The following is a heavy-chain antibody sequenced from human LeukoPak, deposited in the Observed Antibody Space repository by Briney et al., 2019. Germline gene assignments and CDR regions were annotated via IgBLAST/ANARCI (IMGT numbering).Heavy chain of an antibody. Sequence: GGSLRLSCAASGFTFSSYSMNWVRQAPGKGLEWVSSISSSSSYIYYADSVKGRFTISRDNAKNSLYLQMNSLRAEDTAVYYCAREATYGGNPPGYWGQGTLVTVSS. CDR3: AREATYGGNPPGY. J-gene: IGHJ4*02. CDR2: ISSSSSYI. CDR1: GFTFSSYS. V-gene: IGHV3-21*01. D-gene: IGHD4-23*01.